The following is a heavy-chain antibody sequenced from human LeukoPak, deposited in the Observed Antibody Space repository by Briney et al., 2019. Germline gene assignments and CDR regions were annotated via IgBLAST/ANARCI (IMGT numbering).Heavy chain of an antibody. CDR3: ARGPMATWEDWFDP. V-gene: IGHV4-31*03. D-gene: IGHD5-24*01. J-gene: IGHJ5*02. Sequence: SETLSLTCTVSGGSISSGGYYWSWIRQHPGKGLEWIGYSYYSGSTYYNPSLKSRVTISVDTSKNQFSLKLSSVTAADTAVYYCARGPMATWEDWFDPWGQGPLVTVSS. CDR2: SYYSGST. CDR1: GGSISSGGYY.